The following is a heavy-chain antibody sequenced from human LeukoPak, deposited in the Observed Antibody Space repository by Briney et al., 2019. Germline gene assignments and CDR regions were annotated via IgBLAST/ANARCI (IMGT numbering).Heavy chain of an antibody. J-gene: IGHJ5*02. Sequence: SETLSLTCAVYGGSLSGYYWSWIRQPPGKGLEWIGEINHSGSTNYNPSLKSRVTISVDTSKNQFSLKLSSVTAADTAVYYCARWGRVAAAAFDPWGQGTLVTVSS. V-gene: IGHV4-34*01. D-gene: IGHD6-13*01. CDR1: GGSLSGYY. CDR2: INHSGST. CDR3: ARWGRVAAAAFDP.